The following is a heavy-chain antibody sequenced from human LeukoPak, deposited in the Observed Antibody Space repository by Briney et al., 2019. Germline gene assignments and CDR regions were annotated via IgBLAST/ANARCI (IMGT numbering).Heavy chain of an antibody. CDR1: GGSFSGYY. CDR2: INHSVST. J-gene: IGHJ6*03. Sequence: SETLSLTCAVYGGSFSGYYWSWIRQPPGEGLEWIGEINHSVSTNYNPSPKSRVTISVDTSKNQFSLKLSSVTATDTAVYYCARTTPGYDFWSGYHPYMDVWGKGTTVTVSS. CDR3: ARTTPGYDFWSGYHPYMDV. V-gene: IGHV4-34*01. D-gene: IGHD3-3*01.